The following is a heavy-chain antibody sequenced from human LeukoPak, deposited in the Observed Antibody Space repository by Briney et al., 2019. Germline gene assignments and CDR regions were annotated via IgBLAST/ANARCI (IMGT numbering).Heavy chain of an antibody. D-gene: IGHD3-22*01. V-gene: IGHV4-59*01. CDR3: ARVTGYMIEDYFDY. CDR2: IYYTGNT. J-gene: IGHJ4*02. CDR1: GGSISYYY. Sequence: SETLSLTCTVSGGSISYYYWNWIRQPPGKGLEWIGYIYYTGNTNYNPSLKSRVTISVETSKNQFSLKLSSVTAADTAVYYCARVTGYMIEDYFDYWGQGTLVTVSS.